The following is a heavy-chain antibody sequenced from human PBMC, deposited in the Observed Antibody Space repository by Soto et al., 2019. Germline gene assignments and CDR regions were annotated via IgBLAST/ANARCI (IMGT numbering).Heavy chain of an antibody. V-gene: IGHV1-69*01. D-gene: IGHD3-22*01. CDR2: FIPIFRTL. CDR3: VRDRRIYYSDPHDEFVAADYEV. Sequence: QVQLIQSEAEVMKPGSSVRVSCTASGGIFGSHGFSWVRQAPGQRLEWVGGFIPIFRTLTYTEKFQARVRIAADESVNTVYLDLSGLTSDGTAVYYCVRDRRIYYSDPHDEFVAADYEVWGQGTMVTVSS. J-gene: IGHJ3*01. CDR1: GGIFGSHG.